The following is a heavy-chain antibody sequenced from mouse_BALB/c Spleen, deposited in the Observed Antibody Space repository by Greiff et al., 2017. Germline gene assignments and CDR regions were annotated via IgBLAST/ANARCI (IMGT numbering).Heavy chain of an antibody. J-gene: IGHJ2*01. V-gene: IGHV14-4*02. CDR3: NPGMGGLYYFDD. D-gene: IGHD1-1*02. CDR2: IDPENGDT. CDR1: GYNFTDYY. Sequence: VQLQQSGAELVRSGASVKLSCTASGYNFTDYYMHWVKQRPEQGLEWIGWIDPENGDTDYAQKFQGKATMTADTSSNTAYLQLSSLTSEDTAVYYCNPGMGGLYYFDDWGQGTTLTVSS.